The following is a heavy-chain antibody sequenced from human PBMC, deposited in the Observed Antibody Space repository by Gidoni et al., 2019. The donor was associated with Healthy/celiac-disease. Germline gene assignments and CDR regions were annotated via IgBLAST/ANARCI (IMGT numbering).Heavy chain of an antibody. J-gene: IGHJ5*02. CDR1: GGSFSGYY. V-gene: IGHV4-34*01. D-gene: IGHD3-3*01. Sequence: QVQLQQWGAGLLQPSETLSLTCAVHGGSFSGYYWSWIRQPPGKGLEWIGEINHSGSTNYNPSLKSRVTISVDTSKNQFSLKLSSVTAADTAVYYCARGNYDFWSGYLNWFDPWGQGTLVTVSS. CDR3: ARGNYDFWSGYLNWFDP. CDR2: INHSGST.